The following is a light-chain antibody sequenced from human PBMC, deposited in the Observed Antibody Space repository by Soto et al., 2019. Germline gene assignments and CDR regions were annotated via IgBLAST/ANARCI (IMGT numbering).Light chain of an antibody. CDR3: QQYNYSPTT. CDR2: DAS. Sequence: EIVLTQSPGTVSLSPGERATLSCRASQSVNSWYLAWYQQKPGQAPRLLIYDASSRATGIPDRFSGSGSGTDFTLTISRLEPEDFAVYYCQQYNYSPTTFGQGTKVEIK. J-gene: IGKJ1*01. V-gene: IGKV3-20*01. CDR1: QSVNSWY.